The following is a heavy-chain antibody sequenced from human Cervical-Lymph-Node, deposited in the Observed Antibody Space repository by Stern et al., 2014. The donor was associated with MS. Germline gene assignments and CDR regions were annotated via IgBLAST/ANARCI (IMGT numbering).Heavy chain of an antibody. CDR1: GFSLTTNGVA. D-gene: IGHD6-6*01. CDR3: AHRDDWQLDFAY. V-gene: IGHV2-5*02. Sequence: QITLKESGPTLVIPTQTLTLTCTFSGFSLTTNGVAVGRIRQPPGKALKWLALIYWDDDTRYSPSLKSRLTITKDTSKNQVLLTMTNVEPVDTATYYCAHRDDWQLDFAYWGQGILVTVSS. J-gene: IGHJ4*02. CDR2: IYWDDDT.